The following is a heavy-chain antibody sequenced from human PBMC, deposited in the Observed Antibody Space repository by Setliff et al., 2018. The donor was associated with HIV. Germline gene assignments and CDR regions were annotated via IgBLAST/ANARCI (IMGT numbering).Heavy chain of an antibody. Sequence: GGSLSLTCAASGLTINNAWMNWVRQAPGKGLEWDGRIKSESAGEAIDYAAPVKGRFSIPRDDSEKKLYLQMNSLITDDTAVYYCATITHNTSFAGTFYFYMDVWGKGTTVTVSS. CDR2: IKSESAGEAI. V-gene: IGHV3-15*07. J-gene: IGHJ6*03. CDR1: GLTINNAW. D-gene: IGHD1-20*01. CDR3: ATITHNTSFAGTFYFYMDV.